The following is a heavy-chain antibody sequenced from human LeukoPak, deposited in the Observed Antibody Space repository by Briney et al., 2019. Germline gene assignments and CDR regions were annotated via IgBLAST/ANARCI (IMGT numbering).Heavy chain of an antibody. CDR2: IIPILGIA. J-gene: IGHJ4*02. Sequence: WVKVSCKASGGTFSSYAISWVRQAPGQGLEWMGRIIPILGIANYAQKFQGRVTITADKSTSTAYMELSSLRSEDTAVYYCARRGINYYDSSGLDDYWGQGTLVTVSS. D-gene: IGHD3-22*01. CDR1: GGTFSSYA. CDR3: ARRGINYYDSSGLDDY. V-gene: IGHV1-69*04.